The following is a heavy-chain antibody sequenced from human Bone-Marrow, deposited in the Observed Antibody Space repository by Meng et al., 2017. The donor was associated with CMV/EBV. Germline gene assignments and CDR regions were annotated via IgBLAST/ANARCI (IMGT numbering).Heavy chain of an antibody. CDR3: AKDGGDGYNYGDY. Sequence: EVQLVESGGGLVQPGGSLRLSCAASGFTFSSYWMHWVRQAPGKGLVWVSRINSDGSSTSYADSVKGRFTISRDNSKNTLYLQMNSLRAEDTAVYYCAKDGGDGYNYGDYWGQGTLVTVSS. V-gene: IGHV3-74*01. J-gene: IGHJ4*02. CDR1: GFTFSSYW. CDR2: INSDGSST. D-gene: IGHD5-24*01.